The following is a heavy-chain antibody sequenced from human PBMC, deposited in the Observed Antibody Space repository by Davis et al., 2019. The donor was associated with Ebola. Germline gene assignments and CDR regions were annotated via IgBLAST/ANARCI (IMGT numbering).Heavy chain of an antibody. CDR3: ARLLKTYYYDSSGTRAFDI. J-gene: IGHJ3*02. D-gene: IGHD3-22*01. CDR1: GYTFTGYY. Sequence: AASVQVSCKASGYTFTGYYMHWVRQAPGQGFEWMGWINPNGGGTNYAQKFQGRVTMTRDTSISTAYMELSRLRSDDTAVYYCARLLKTYYYDSSGTRAFDIWGQGTMVTVSS. CDR2: INPNGGGT. V-gene: IGHV1-2*02.